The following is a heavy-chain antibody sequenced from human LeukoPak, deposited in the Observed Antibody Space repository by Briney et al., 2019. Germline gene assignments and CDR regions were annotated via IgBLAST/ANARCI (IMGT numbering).Heavy chain of an antibody. Sequence: QTGGSLRLSCAASQFTFEDYAMHWVRQVPGKGLEWVSGITRNSGIIAYADSVKGRFTISRDNANKSLYLHMNSLRPEDTAFYYCAKDILGTTSDAFDIWGQGAMVIVSS. CDR2: ITRNSGII. CDR3: AKDILGTTSDAFDI. V-gene: IGHV3-9*01. J-gene: IGHJ3*02. D-gene: IGHD1-7*01. CDR1: QFTFEDYA.